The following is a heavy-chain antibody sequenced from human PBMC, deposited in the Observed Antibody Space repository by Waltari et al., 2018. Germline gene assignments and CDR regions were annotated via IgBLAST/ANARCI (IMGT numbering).Heavy chain of an antibody. V-gene: IGHV4-34*01. Sequence: QVQLQQWGAGLLKPSETLSLNCAVYGGSFSGYYWSWIRQPPGKGREWIGEINHSGSTNYNPSLKSRVTISVDTSKNQFSLKLSSVTAADTAVYYCARLASSCYCFDYWGQGTLVTVSS. D-gene: IGHD2-15*01. CDR3: ARLASSCYCFDY. CDR1: GGSFSGYY. CDR2: INHSGST. J-gene: IGHJ4*02.